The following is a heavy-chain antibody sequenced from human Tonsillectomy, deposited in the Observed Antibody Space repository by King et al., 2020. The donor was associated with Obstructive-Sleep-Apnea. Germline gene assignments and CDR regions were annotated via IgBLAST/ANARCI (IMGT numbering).Heavy chain of an antibody. Sequence: VQLVESGGGLVQPGGSLRLSCSASGFTFSTYGMHWVRQAPGMGLEYVSAISSNGGSTYYADSVKGRFSISSDISKNTLYLQMSSLRPEDTAVYYCVKDRGDGSNFDYWGQGTLVTVSS. V-gene: IGHV3-64D*06. CDR1: GFTFSTYG. D-gene: IGHD5-24*01. CDR3: VKDRGDGSNFDY. CDR2: ISSNGGST. J-gene: IGHJ4*02.